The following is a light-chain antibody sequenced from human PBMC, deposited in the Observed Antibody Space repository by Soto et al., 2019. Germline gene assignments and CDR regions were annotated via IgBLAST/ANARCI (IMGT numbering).Light chain of an antibody. CDR3: QQYATSPRT. CDR2: GAS. J-gene: IGKJ1*01. V-gene: IGKV3-20*01. Sequence: TLPCRASQSVNNNYLAWYQQIPGQPPRLLIYGASSRATGIPDRFSGRGSGTDFTLTISRLEPEDFSVYYCQQYATSPRTFGQGTKVDIK. CDR1: QSVNNNY.